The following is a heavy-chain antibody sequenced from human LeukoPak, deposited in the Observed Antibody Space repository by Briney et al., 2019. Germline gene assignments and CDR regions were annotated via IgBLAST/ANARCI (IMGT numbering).Heavy chain of an antibody. Sequence: PSETLSLTCTVSGGSISIYYWSWIRQPPGKGLEWIGYVYNSENTNYNPSLKSRATISADTSKNQFSLKLNSVTAADTAVYYCASGLEDWGQGTLVTVSS. J-gene: IGHJ4*02. CDR3: ASGLED. CDR1: GGSISIYY. V-gene: IGHV4-59*01. CDR2: VYNSENT.